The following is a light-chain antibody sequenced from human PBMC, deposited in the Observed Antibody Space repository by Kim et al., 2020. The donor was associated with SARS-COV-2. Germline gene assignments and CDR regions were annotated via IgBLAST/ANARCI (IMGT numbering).Light chain of an antibody. V-gene: IGKV1-39*01. Sequence: DIQVTQSPSSLPASVGDRVAITCRASQAIRNYLNWYQQKPGQAPKLLIYASSTLQSGVPSRFSGSGSGADFTLIISSLQPEDFATYFCQQSYTSPRTFGQGTNVDIK. CDR2: ASS. CDR1: QAIRNY. CDR3: QQSYTSPRT. J-gene: IGKJ1*01.